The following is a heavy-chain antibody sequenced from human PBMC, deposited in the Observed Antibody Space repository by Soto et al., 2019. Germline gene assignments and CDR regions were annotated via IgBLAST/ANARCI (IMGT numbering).Heavy chain of an antibody. CDR2: INAGNGNT. D-gene: IGHD3-16*02. J-gene: IGHJ4*02. V-gene: IGHV1-3*01. CDR1: GYTFTSYA. Sequence: ASVKVSCKASGYTFTSYAMHWVRQAPGQRLEWMGRINAGNGNTKYSQKFQGRVAITRDTSASTAYMELSSLRSEDTDVYYCARDYMITFGGVIVIPYFDYWGQGTLVTVSS. CDR3: ARDYMITFGGVIVIPYFDY.